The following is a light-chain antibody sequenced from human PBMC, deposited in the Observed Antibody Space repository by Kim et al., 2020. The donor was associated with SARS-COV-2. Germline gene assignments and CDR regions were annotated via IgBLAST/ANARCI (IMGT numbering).Light chain of an antibody. CDR1: QSISTW. Sequence: DIQMTQSPSTLSASVGDRVTITCRASQSISTWLAWYQQKPGKAPKVLIYDASSLQSGVPSRFSGSGSGAKFTLTINSLQPYDFATYFCHQYNSSSPTFGQGTKVDIK. J-gene: IGKJ1*01. CDR3: HQYNSSSPT. CDR2: DAS. V-gene: IGKV1-5*01.